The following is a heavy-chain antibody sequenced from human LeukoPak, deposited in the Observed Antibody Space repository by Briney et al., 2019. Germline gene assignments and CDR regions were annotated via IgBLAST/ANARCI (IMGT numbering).Heavy chain of an antibody. CDR2: INSDGSST. Sequence: PGGSLRLSCAASGFTFRSYWMHWVRQAPGKGLVWVSRINSDGSSTSYADSVKGRFTISRDNAKNTLYLQMNSLRAEDTAVYYCAREGYDSSGYYKTDYWGQGTLVTVSS. J-gene: IGHJ4*02. D-gene: IGHD3-22*01. CDR3: AREGYDSSGYYKTDY. CDR1: GFTFRSYW. V-gene: IGHV3-74*01.